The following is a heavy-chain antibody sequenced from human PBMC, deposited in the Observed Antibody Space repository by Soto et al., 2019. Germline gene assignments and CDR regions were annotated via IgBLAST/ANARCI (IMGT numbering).Heavy chain of an antibody. D-gene: IGHD3-22*01. CDR2: IDSSGTST. J-gene: IGHJ4*02. CDR1: GFTFSHNW. Sequence: PGGSLRLSCAASGFTFSHNWMHWVRQAPGKGLEWVSRIDSSGTSTTYADSVKGRFTISRDNAKNTLYLQMNSLTAEDTAVYYCARFGTYYDSSGCAYWGQGTLVTVSS. V-gene: IGHV3-74*03. CDR3: ARFGTYYDSSGCAY.